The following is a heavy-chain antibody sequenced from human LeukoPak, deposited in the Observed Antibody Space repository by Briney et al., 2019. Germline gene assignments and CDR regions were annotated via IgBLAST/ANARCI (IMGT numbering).Heavy chain of an antibody. CDR2: ISYDGRNK. D-gene: IGHD2-15*01. Sequence: GRSLRLSCAASGFTFSSYAMHWVRQAPGKGLEWVAVISYDGRNKYYADSVKGRFTISRDNSKNTLYLQMNSLRAEDTAVYYCARAPYCSGGSCYYYYYGMDVWGQGTTVTVSS. V-gene: IGHV3-30*04. J-gene: IGHJ6*02. CDR3: ARAPYCSGGSCYYYYYGMDV. CDR1: GFTFSSYA.